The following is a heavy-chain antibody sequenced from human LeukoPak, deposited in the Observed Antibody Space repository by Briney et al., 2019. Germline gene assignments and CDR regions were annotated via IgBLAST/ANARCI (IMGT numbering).Heavy chain of an antibody. V-gene: IGHV5-51*01. J-gene: IGHJ5*02. D-gene: IGHD1-1*01. CDR1: GYSFTSYW. Sequence: GESLKISCKGSGYSFTSYWIGWVRQMPGKGPEWMGIIYPGDSDTRYSPSFQGQVTISADKSISTAYPQWSSLKASDTAMYYCARSRYNWNDGSSWFDPWGQGTLVTVSS. CDR2: IYPGDSDT. CDR3: ARSRYNWNDGSSWFDP.